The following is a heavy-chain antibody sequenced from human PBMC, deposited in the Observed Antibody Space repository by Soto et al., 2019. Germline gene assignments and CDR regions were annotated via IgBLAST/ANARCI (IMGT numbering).Heavy chain of an antibody. D-gene: IGHD3-3*02. CDR2: ISSSSSYT. Sequence: GGSLRLSCAASGFTFSDYYMSWIRQAPGKGLEWVSYISSSSSYTNYADSVKGRFTISRDNAKNSLYLQMNSLRAEDTAVYYCARDLAAFSPHNWFDPWGQGTLVTVSS. CDR1: GFTFSDYY. CDR3: ARDLAAFSPHNWFDP. J-gene: IGHJ5*02. V-gene: IGHV3-11*06.